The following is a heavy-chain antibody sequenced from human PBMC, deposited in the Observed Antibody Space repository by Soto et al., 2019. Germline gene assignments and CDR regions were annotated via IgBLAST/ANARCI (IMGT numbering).Heavy chain of an antibody. Sequence: EVQLVESGGGLVKPGGSLRLSCAASGFTFSSYSMNWVRQAPGKGLEWVSSISSSSSYIYYADSVKGRFTISRDNAKNSLYLQMNSLRAEDTAVYYCARTLYGSGSYGGAAFDIWGQGTRVTVSS. D-gene: IGHD3-10*01. CDR1: GFTFSSYS. CDR3: ARTLYGSGSYGGAAFDI. J-gene: IGHJ3*02. CDR2: ISSSSSYI. V-gene: IGHV3-21*01.